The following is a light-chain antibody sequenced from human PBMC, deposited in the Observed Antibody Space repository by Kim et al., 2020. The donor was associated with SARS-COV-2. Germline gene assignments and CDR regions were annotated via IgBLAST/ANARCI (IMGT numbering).Light chain of an antibody. CDR1: SSDVGSYNL. CDR2: EVS. J-gene: IGLJ3*02. Sequence: QSALTQPASVSGSPGQSITISCTGTSSDVGSYNLVSWYQHHPGKAPKLMIYEVSKRPSGVSSRFSGSESGNTASLTISGLQAEDEADYYCCSYAGSGTWVFGGGTQLTVL. CDR3: CSYAGSGTWV. V-gene: IGLV2-23*02.